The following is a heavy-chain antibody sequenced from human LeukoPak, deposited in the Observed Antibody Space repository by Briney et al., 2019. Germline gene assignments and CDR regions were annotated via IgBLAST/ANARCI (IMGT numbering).Heavy chain of an antibody. CDR1: GYTFTGYY. D-gene: IGHD4-23*01. Sequence: GASVRVSCKASGYTFTGYYMHWVRQAPGQGLEWMGWINPSGGSTSYAQKFQGRVTMTRDTSTSTVYMELSSLRSEDTAVYYCARALRVTTVVTPPYYYGMDVWGQGTTVTVSS. CDR3: ARALRVTTVVTPPYYYGMDV. V-gene: IGHV1-46*01. CDR2: INPSGGST. J-gene: IGHJ6*02.